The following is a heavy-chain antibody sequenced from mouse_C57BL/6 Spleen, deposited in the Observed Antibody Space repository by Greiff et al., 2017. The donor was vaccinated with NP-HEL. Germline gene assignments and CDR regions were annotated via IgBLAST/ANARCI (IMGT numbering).Heavy chain of an antibody. Sequence: EVKLVESGGGLVQSGRSLRLSCATSGFTFSDFYMEWVRQAPGKGLEWIAASRNKANDYTTEYSASVKGRFIVSRDTSQSILYLQMNALRAEDTAIYYCARASWLRYFDVWGTGTTVTVSS. D-gene: IGHD2-2*01. CDR3: ARASWLRYFDV. CDR2: SRNKANDYTT. V-gene: IGHV7-1*01. CDR1: GFTFSDFY. J-gene: IGHJ1*03.